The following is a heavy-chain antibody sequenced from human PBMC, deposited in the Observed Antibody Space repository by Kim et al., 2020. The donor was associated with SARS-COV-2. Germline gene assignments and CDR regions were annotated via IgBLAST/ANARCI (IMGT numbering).Heavy chain of an antibody. Sequence: SETLSLICTVSGGSFNTYQWSWIRQSAGRGLEWLGRIHASGSTNYKPSLKSRLTMSVDTSKDQMSLKLTSVTAADTAMYYCARQVAGADRRVDYWGQGILVTVPS. CDR1: GGSFNTYQ. CDR2: IHASGST. D-gene: IGHD6-19*01. J-gene: IGHJ4*02. V-gene: IGHV4-4*07. CDR3: ARQVAGADRRVDY.